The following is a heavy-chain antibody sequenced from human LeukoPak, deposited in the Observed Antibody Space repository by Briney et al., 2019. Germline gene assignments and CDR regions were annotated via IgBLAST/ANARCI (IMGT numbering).Heavy chain of an antibody. CDR1: GGTFSSYA. V-gene: IGHV1-69*01. D-gene: IGHD4-17*01. CDR3: ARSLTTVKGDFDY. Sequence: SVKVSCKASGGTFSSYAISWVRPAPGQGLEWMGGIIPIFGTANYAQKFQGRVTITADESTSTAYMELSSLRSEDTAVYYCARSLTTVKGDFDYWGQGTLVTVSS. CDR2: IIPIFGTA. J-gene: IGHJ4*02.